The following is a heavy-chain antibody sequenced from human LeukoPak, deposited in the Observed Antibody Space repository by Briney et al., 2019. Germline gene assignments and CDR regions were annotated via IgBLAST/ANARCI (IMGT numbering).Heavy chain of an antibody. Sequence: GGSLRLSCAASGFTFDDYAMHWVRQAPGKGLEWVSLISWDGGSTYYADSVKGQFTISRDNSKNSLYLQMNSLRAEDTALYYCAKNPAVTTEYYYYMDVWGKGTTVTVSS. CDR2: ISWDGGST. D-gene: IGHD4-17*01. CDR3: AKNPAVTTEYYYYMDV. V-gene: IGHV3-43D*04. CDR1: GFTFDDYA. J-gene: IGHJ6*03.